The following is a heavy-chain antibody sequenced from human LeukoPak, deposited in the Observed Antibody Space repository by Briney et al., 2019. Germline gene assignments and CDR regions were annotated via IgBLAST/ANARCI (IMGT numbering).Heavy chain of an antibody. CDR2: IYWDDDK. CDR1: GGSISTSNYY. D-gene: IGHD3-10*01. V-gene: IGHV2-5*02. Sequence: TLSLTCTVSGGSISTSNYYWGWIRQPPGKGLEWLALIYWDDDKRYSPSLKSRLTITKDTSKNQVVLTMSNMDPVDTATYYCAHSPNYYGSGSPFDYWGQGTLVTVSS. J-gene: IGHJ4*02. CDR3: AHSPNYYGSGSPFDY.